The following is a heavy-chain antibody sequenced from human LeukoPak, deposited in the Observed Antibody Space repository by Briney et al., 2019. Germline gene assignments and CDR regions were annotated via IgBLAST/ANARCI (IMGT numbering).Heavy chain of an antibody. Sequence: GGSLRLSCAASGFTFSSYSMNWVRQAPGKGLEWVSSISSSSSYIYYADSVKGRFTISRDNAKNSLYLQMNSLRAEDTAVYYCARENVDWYYYDSSGYVNGGQGTLVTVSS. V-gene: IGHV3-21*01. CDR3: ARENVDWYYYDSSGYVN. CDR1: GFTFSSYS. J-gene: IGHJ4*02. CDR2: ISSSSSYI. D-gene: IGHD3-22*01.